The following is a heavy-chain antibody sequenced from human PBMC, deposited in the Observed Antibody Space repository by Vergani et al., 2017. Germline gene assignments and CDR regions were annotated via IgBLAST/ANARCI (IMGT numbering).Heavy chain of an antibody. Sequence: QVQLVESGGGVVQPGRSLRLSCAASGFTFSSYGMHWVRQAPGKGLEWVAVISYDGSNKYYADSVKGRFTISRDNSKNTLYLQMNSLRAEDTAVYYCAKASIRIVVVPAAYLDVWGKGTTVTVSS. D-gene: IGHD2-2*01. V-gene: IGHV3-30*18. CDR2: ISYDGSNK. J-gene: IGHJ6*04. CDR3: AKASIRIVVVPAAYLDV. CDR1: GFTFSSYG.